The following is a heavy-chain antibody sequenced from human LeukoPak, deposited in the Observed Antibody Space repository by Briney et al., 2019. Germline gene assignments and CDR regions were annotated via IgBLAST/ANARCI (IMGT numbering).Heavy chain of an antibody. Sequence: SETLSLTCTVSGGSISSYYWSWIRQPPGKGLEWIGYIYYSGSTNYNPSLKSRVTIPVDTSKNQFSLKLSSVTAADTAMYYCAREGDYDILTGYPGGWFDPWGPGTLVTVSS. D-gene: IGHD3-9*01. CDR2: IYYSGST. CDR3: AREGDYDILTGYPGGWFDP. V-gene: IGHV4-59*01. J-gene: IGHJ5*02. CDR1: GGSISSYY.